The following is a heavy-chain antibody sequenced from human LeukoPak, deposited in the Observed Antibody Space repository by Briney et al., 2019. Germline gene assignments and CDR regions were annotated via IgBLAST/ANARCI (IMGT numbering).Heavy chain of an antibody. Sequence: PGGSLRLSCAASGFTFDDYGMSWVRQAPGKGLEWVSGINWNGGSTGYADSVKGRFTISRDNAKNSLYLQMNSLRAEDTALYYCARDFPLAAAGTGNWFDPWGQGTLVTVSS. CDR1: GFTFDDYG. D-gene: IGHD6-13*01. CDR2: INWNGGST. V-gene: IGHV3-20*04. J-gene: IGHJ5*02. CDR3: ARDFPLAAAGTGNWFDP.